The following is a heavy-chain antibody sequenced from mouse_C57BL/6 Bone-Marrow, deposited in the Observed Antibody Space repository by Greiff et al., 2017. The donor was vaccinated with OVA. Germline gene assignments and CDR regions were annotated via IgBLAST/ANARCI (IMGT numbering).Heavy chain of an antibody. J-gene: IGHJ4*01. CDR2: INSDGGST. CDR1: EYEFPSHD. D-gene: IGHD1-1*01. CDR3: ARHAATVVATDAMDY. Sequence: EVMLVESGGGLVQPGESLKLSCESNEYEFPSHDMSWVRKTPEKRLELVAAINSDGGSTYYPDTMERRFIISRDNTKKTLYLQMSSLRSEDTALYYCARHAATVVATDAMDYWGQGTSVTVSS. V-gene: IGHV5-2*01.